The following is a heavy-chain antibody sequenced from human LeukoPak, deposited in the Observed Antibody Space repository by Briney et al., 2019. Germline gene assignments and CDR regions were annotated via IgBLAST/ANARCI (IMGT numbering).Heavy chain of an antibody. CDR2: ISPNNGNT. CDR3: ARSDYFDTSGPAQIFDY. CDR1: GYSLTSYG. Sequence: ASVKVSCKASGYSLTSYGITWVRQAPGQGLEWMAWISPNNGNTNYAQKFQGRVTVTTDTSTSTAYMELRSLRSDDTAVYFCARSDYFDTSGPAQIFDYWGQGTLVTVSS. J-gene: IGHJ4*02. D-gene: IGHD3-22*01. V-gene: IGHV1-18*01.